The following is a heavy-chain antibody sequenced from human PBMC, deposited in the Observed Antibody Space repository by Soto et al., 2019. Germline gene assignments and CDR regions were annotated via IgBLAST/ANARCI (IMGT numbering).Heavy chain of an antibody. CDR3: ARRAYYYDSSGYYDWFDP. Sequence: SETLSLTCTVSGGSISSYYWSWIRQPPGKGLEWIGYIYYSGSTNYNPSLKSRVTLSVDTSKNQFSLKLSSVTAADTAVYYCARRAYYYDSSGYYDWFDPWGQGTLVTVSS. D-gene: IGHD3-22*01. V-gene: IGHV4-59*01. CDR1: GGSISSYY. CDR2: IYYSGST. J-gene: IGHJ5*02.